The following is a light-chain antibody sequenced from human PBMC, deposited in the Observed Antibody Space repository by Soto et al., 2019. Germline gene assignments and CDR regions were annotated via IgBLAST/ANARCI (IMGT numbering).Light chain of an antibody. CDR2: KAS. Sequence: DIQMTQSPSTLSASVGDKVTITCRASQSMSSWLAWYQQKPGKAPKLLIYKASILESGVPSRFSGSGSGTEFTLTISSLQPDDFATDYCQQYQSYSHFGQGTKVEIK. CDR3: QQYQSYSH. J-gene: IGKJ1*01. CDR1: QSMSSW. V-gene: IGKV1-5*03.